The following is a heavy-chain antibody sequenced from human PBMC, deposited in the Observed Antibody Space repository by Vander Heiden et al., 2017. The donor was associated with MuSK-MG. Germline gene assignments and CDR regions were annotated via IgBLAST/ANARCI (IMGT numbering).Heavy chain of an antibody. D-gene: IGHD6-13*01. CDR1: GFTFSNSA. Sequence: EVQLLASGGGLVQPGGSGRLSCAGSGFTFSNSAMNWIRQAPGKGLDWVSCFDDIGDRTYNADSVKGRFTISRDNSKNTLYLQMNSLRAEDTAVYYCAKSDYSSSWYTPYYFDSWGQGTLVTVSS. CDR3: AKSDYSSSWYTPYYFDS. V-gene: IGHV3-23*01. J-gene: IGHJ4*02. CDR2: FDDIGDRT.